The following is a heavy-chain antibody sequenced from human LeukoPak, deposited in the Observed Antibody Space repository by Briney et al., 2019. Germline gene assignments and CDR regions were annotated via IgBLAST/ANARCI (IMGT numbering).Heavy chain of an antibody. Sequence: ASVKVSCKASGYTFGTYGISWVRQAPGQGLEWMGWISTYNGDTNYAQNLQGRVTMTTDTSTSTAYMELGSLRSDDTAVYYCARETSSRDDPWGQGTLVIVSS. CDR2: ISTYNGDT. V-gene: IGHV1-18*01. CDR3: ARETSSRDDP. CDR1: GYTFGTYG. D-gene: IGHD2-2*01. J-gene: IGHJ5*02.